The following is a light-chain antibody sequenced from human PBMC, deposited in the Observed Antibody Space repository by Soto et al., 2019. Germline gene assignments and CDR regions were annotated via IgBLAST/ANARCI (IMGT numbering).Light chain of an antibody. J-gene: IGKJ4*01. V-gene: IGKV4-1*01. Sequence: DIVMTQSPDSLAVSLGERATINCKSSQAALPSSDNRNYLAWYQQKPGQPPKVLIYWASTRASKVPDRFSGSRSGTAFSRTISSLQAEEVAVYYCQQYYNIPRTFGGGTRVEIK. CDR1: QAALPSSDNRNY. CDR2: WAS. CDR3: QQYYNIPRT.